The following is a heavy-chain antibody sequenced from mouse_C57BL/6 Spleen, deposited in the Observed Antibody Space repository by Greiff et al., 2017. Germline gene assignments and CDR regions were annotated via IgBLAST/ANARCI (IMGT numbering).Heavy chain of an antibody. Sequence: EVQLQQSGAELVRPGASVKLSCTASGFNIKDDYMHWVKQRPEQGLEWIGWIDPENGDTEYASKFQGKATITADTSSNTAYLQLSSLTSEDTAVXYCTTSPGSTMVTTFYFDYWGQGTTLTVSS. CDR3: TTSPGSTMVTTFYFDY. CDR2: IDPENGDT. CDR1: GFNIKDDY. J-gene: IGHJ2*01. D-gene: IGHD2-1*01. V-gene: IGHV14-4*01.